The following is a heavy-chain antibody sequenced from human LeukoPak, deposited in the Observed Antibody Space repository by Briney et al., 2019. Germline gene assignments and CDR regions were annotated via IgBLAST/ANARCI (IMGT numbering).Heavy chain of an antibody. V-gene: IGHV4-39*01. D-gene: IGHD6-19*01. CDR2: IYYSGST. Sequence: SETLSLTCTVSGGSISSSSYYWGWIRQPPGKGLEWIESIYYSGSTYYNPSLKSRVTISVDTSKNQFSLKLSSVTAADTAVYYCATAPSSGWKRVAFDIWGQGTMVTVSS. CDR1: GGSISSSSYY. J-gene: IGHJ3*02. CDR3: ATAPSSGWKRVAFDI.